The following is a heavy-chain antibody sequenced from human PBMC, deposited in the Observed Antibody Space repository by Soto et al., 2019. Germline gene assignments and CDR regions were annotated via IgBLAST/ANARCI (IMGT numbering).Heavy chain of an antibody. CDR3: ARGMVSGTIFGVVINYGMDV. D-gene: IGHD3-3*01. V-gene: IGHV5-10-1*01. CDR2: IDPSDSYT. CDR1: GYSFTSYW. Sequence: SGESLKISCKGSGYSFTSYWISWVRQMPGKGLEWMGRIDPSDSYTNYSPSFQGHVTISADKSISTAYLQWSSLKASDTAMYYCARGMVSGTIFGVVINYGMDVWGQGTTVTVSS. J-gene: IGHJ6*02.